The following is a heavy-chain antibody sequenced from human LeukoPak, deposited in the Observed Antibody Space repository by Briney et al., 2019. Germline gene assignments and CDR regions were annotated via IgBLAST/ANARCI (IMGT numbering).Heavy chain of an antibody. CDR1: GGSISSYY. CDR2: IYSSGST. CDR3: ARDLQTPSWLDP. J-gene: IGHJ5*02. Sequence: SETLSLTCTVSGGSISSYYWSWIRQPAGKGLEWIGRIYSSGSTNYNPSLKSRVTMSIDTSKKQFSLNLSSVTAADTAVYYCARDLQTPSWLDPWGQGTLVTVSS. V-gene: IGHV4-4*07.